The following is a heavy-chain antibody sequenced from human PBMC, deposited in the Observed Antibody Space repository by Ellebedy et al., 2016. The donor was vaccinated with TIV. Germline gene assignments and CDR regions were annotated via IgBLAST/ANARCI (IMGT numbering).Heavy chain of an antibody. Sequence: AASVQVSCKVAGYTLTELSMHWARQAPGKGLEWMGGFDPEDGETIYAQKFQGRVTMTEDTSTDTAYMELSSLRSEDTAVYYCATIAVAIYYFDYWGQGTLVTVSS. V-gene: IGHV1-24*01. CDR2: FDPEDGET. CDR3: ATIAVAIYYFDY. J-gene: IGHJ4*02. D-gene: IGHD6-19*01. CDR1: GYTLTELS.